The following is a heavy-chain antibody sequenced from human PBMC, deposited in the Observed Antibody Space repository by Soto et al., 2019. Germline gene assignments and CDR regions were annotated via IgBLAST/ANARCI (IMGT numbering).Heavy chain of an antibody. CDR3: ARRYCSSTNCYLAFDI. Sequence: SETLSLTCTVSGVSISTYYWSWIRQPPGKGLEWIGYIYYSGSTNYNPSLKSRVTISVDTSKNQFSLKLSSVTAADTAVYYCARRYCSSTNCYLAFDIGVQGTMVTFS. J-gene: IGHJ3*02. CDR2: IYYSGST. D-gene: IGHD2-2*01. CDR1: GVSISTYY. V-gene: IGHV4-59*08.